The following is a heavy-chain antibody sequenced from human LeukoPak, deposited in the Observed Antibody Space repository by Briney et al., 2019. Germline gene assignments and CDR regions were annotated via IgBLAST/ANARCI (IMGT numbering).Heavy chain of an antibody. CDR2: ISTSSTI. CDR3: ARTSLRTFHI. Sequence: PGGSLRLSCAASGFSFSTYSMNWVRQAPGKGLEWVSYISTSSTISYADSVKGRFTISRDNAKNSLYLQMNSLRDEDTAVYYCARTSLRTFHIWGQGTMVTVS. J-gene: IGHJ3*02. CDR1: GFSFSTYS. V-gene: IGHV3-48*02.